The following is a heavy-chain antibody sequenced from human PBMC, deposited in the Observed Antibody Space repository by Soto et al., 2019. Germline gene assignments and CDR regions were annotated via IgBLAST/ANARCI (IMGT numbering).Heavy chain of an antibody. J-gene: IGHJ5*02. V-gene: IGHV4-34*01. CDR1: GGSFY. CDR2: INRRGGT. CDR3: ARGVVLRYFDSSRKRFDP. Sequence: SETLSLTCAVYGGSFYWTWIRQTPAKGLEWIGEINRRGGTKYNPSLQNRLTMSLDTSKNLFSLKLTSVTAADTAVYYCARGVVLRYFDSSRKRFDPWGQGTPVTVSS. D-gene: IGHD3-9*01.